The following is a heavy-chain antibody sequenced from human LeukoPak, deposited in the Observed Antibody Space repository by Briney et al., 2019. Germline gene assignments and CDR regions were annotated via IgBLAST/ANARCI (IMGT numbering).Heavy chain of an antibody. J-gene: IGHJ4*02. CDR3: AKDGAWLRFDD. V-gene: IGHV3-74*01. CDR1: GFTFSSYW. CDR2: INSDGSST. Sequence: GGSLRLSCAASGFTFSSYWMHWVRQAPGKGLVWVSHINSDGSSTTYADSVKGRFTISRDDSKNTLYLQMNNLRAEDTAVYYCAKDGAWLRFDDWGQGILVTVSS. D-gene: IGHD5-12*01.